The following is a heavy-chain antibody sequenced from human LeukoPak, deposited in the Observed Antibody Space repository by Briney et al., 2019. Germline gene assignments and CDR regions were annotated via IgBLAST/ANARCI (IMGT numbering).Heavy chain of an antibody. CDR2: INPNSGGT. CDR3: ARDPPISGGSGSYYNY. CDR1: GYTFTSYD. V-gene: IGHV1-2*02. Sequence: GASVKVSCKASGYTFTSYDINWVRQAPGQGLEWMGWINPNSGGTNYAQKFQGRVTMTRDTSISTAYMELSRLRSDDTAVYYCARDPPISGGSGSYYNYWGQGTLVTVSS. J-gene: IGHJ4*02. D-gene: IGHD3-10*01.